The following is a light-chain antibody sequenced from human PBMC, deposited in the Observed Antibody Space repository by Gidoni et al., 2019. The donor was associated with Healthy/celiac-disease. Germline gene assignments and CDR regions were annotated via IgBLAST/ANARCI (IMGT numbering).Light chain of an antibody. Sequence: IELTEAPSSRSASVGDRVTITCRASQSISSYLNWYQQKPGKAPKLLIYAASSLQSGVPSRFSGSGSGTDFTLTISSLQPEDFATYYCQQSYSTLPTFGQGTKLEIK. V-gene: IGKV1-39*01. CDR2: AAS. J-gene: IGKJ2*01. CDR1: QSISSY. CDR3: QQSYSTLPT.